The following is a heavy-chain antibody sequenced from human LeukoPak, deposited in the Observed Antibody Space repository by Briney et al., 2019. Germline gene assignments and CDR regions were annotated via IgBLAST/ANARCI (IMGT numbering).Heavy chain of an antibody. J-gene: IGHJ4*02. D-gene: IGHD3-22*01. CDR2: IFSDGGT. CDR1: AFTVSSNY. V-gene: IGHV3-53*01. CDR3: AAGIYGVRGYSLDY. Sequence: PGGSLRLSCAASAFTVSSNYMSWVRQAPGKGLDWVSIIFSDGGTSYSDSVKGRFTVSRDNSKNTLYLQMNNLRAEDTAVYYCAAGIYGVRGYSLDYWGQGTLVTVSS.